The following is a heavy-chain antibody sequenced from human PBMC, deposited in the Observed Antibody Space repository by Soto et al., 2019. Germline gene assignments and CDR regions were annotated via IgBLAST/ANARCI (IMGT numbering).Heavy chain of an antibody. CDR1: GLTLSTYA. Sequence: QVQLVESGGVVVQPGRSLRLSCAASGLTLSTYAMHWVRQAPGKGLEWVAVISYDGSKRYYADYVKGRFTISRDNSKNTRYLRMNSLRAEDTAVYYWARVTQAVAADYWGQGTLVTVSS. CDR3: ARVTQAVAADY. D-gene: IGHD6-19*01. V-gene: IGHV3-30-3*01. CDR2: ISYDGSKR. J-gene: IGHJ4*02.